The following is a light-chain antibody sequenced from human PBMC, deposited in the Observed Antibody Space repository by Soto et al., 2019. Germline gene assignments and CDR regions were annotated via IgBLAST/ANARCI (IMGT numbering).Light chain of an antibody. J-gene: IGKJ1*01. CDR1: QSISHH. CDR3: QQSYSSPPT. V-gene: IGKV1-39*01. CDR2: AAS. Sequence: DIQMTQSPSSLYATVEDVVISTCRASQSISHHVNWYQQKPGKAPKLLIVAASSLQSGVPSRVSGSRAGPDCTLTISSLQPEDFATDDGQQSYSSPPTVGQGTKVDI.